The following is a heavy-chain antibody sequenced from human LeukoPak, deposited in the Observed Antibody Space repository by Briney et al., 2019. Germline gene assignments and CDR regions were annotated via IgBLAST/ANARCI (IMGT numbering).Heavy chain of an antibody. V-gene: IGHV5-51*01. CDR2: IYPGDSDT. D-gene: IGHD1-26*01. CDR1: GYSFTSYW. J-gene: IGHJ4*02. Sequence: GESLNISCKASGYSFTSYWIGWVRQMPGKGLEWMGIIYPGDSDTGYSPSFQGQVTDSADKSLSTAYLQWSSLKASDTDMYYCARGSGSYHTAYMNWGQGSPVTVSS. CDR3: ARGSGSYHTAYMN.